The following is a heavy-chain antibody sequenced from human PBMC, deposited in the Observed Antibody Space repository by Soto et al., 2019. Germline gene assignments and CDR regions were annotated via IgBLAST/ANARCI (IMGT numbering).Heavy chain of an antibody. CDR1: GYTFTSYG. CDR2: ISAYNGNT. Sequence: ASVKVSCKASGYTFTSYGISWVRQAPGQGLEWMGWISAYNGNTNYEQKLQGRVTMTTDTSTSTAYKELRSLRSDDTAVYYCARVLGYCSSTSCRSGWFDPWGQGTLVTVSS. V-gene: IGHV1-18*04. CDR3: ARVLGYCSSTSCRSGWFDP. D-gene: IGHD2-2*01. J-gene: IGHJ5*02.